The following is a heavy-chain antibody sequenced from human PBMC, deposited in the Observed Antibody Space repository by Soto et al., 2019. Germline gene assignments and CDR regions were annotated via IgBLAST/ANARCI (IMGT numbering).Heavy chain of an antibody. D-gene: IGHD6-13*01. CDR3: ARQAAAPGIDLWLDP. J-gene: IGHJ5*02. CDR2: IFYAGNT. Sequence: SETLSLTCNVSGGSISSSRSYWAWFRQPPGKELEWIANIFYAGNTYYNPSLKSRVTVSVDTSKNQFSLKLDSVTAADTAVYYCARQAAAPGIDLWLDPWGQGTLVTGSS. V-gene: IGHV4-39*01. CDR1: GGSISSSRSY.